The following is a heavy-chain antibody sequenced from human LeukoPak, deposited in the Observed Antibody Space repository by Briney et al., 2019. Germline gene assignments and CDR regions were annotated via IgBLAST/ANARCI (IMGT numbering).Heavy chain of an antibody. J-gene: IGHJ4*02. CDR2: IIPILGIA. D-gene: IGHD2-21*02. CDR1: GGTFSSYA. V-gene: IGHV1-69*04. Sequence: ASVKVSCKASGGTFSSYAISWVRQAPGQGLEWMGRIIPILGIANYAQKFQGRVTITADKSTSTAYMELSSLRPEDTAVYYCARELRRDKYWGQGTLVTVSS. CDR3: ARELRRDKY.